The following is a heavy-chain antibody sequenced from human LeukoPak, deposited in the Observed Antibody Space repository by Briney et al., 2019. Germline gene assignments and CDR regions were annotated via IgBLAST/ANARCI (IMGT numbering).Heavy chain of an antibody. D-gene: IGHD1-26*01. CDR1: GYSISSGYY. CDR2: IYHSGST. Sequence: SETLSLTCAVSGYSISSGYYWGWIRQSPGKGLEWIGIIYHSGSTYYNPSLKSRVTISVDTSKNQFSLRVTSVTAADTAVYYCARHFVRSGSYWGDYWGQGTLVTVSS. CDR3: ARHFVRSGSYWGDY. V-gene: IGHV4-38-2*01. J-gene: IGHJ4*02.